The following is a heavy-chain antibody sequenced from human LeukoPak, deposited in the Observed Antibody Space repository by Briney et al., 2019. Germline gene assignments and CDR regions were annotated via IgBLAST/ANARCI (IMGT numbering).Heavy chain of an antibody. J-gene: IGHJ5*02. D-gene: IGHD6-13*01. CDR1: GGSISSSSYY. CDR2: IYYSGST. CDR3: ARGLPARAAAAPNWFDP. Sequence: SETLSLTCTVSGGSISSSSYYWGWIRQPPGKGLEWIGSIYYSGSTYYNPSLKSRVTISVDTSKNQFSLKLSSVTAADTAVYYCARGLPARAAAAPNWFDPWGQGTLVTVSS. V-gene: IGHV4-39*07.